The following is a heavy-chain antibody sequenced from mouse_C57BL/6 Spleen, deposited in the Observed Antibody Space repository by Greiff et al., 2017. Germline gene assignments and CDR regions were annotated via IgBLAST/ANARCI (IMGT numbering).Heavy chain of an antibody. V-gene: IGHV3-6*01. J-gene: IGHJ2*01. CDR1: GYSITSGYY. CDR3: ARVGDYDVGFDY. CDR2: ISYDGSN. D-gene: IGHD2-4*01. Sequence: DVKLQESGPGLVKPSQSLSLTCSVTGYSITSGYYWNWIRQFPGNKLEWMGYISYDGSNNYNPSLKNRISITRDTSKNQFFLKLNSVTTEDTATYYCARVGDYDVGFDYWGQGTTLTVSS.